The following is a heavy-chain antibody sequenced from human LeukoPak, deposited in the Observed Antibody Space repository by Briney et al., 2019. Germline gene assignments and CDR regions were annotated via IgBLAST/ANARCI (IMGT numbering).Heavy chain of an antibody. J-gene: IGHJ4*02. CDR2: FYYSGGT. V-gene: IGHV4-59*08. D-gene: IGHD5-18*01. CDR1: SGSISSYY. Sequence: PSETLSLTCTVSSGSISSYYWSWIRQPPGKGPEWIGCFYYSGGTYYNPSLKSRVTISVDTSENQFTLKLSSVTAADTAVYYCARHGYSSLYYWGQGTLVTVSS. CDR3: ARHGYSSLYY.